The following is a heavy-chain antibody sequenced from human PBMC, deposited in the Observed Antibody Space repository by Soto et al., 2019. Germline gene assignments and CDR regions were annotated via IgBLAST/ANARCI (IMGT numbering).Heavy chain of an antibody. CDR3: ARGGDGYNYDY. J-gene: IGHJ4*02. CDR2: IITIFGTA. V-gene: IGHV1-69*01. CDR1: GGTFSSSA. Sequence: QVQLVQSGAEVKKPGSSVKVSCKASGGTFSSSAISWVRQAPGQGLEWMGGIITIFGTANYAQKFQGRVMITADESTRTVYMELSSLRSEDTAVYYCARGGDGYNYDYWGQGTLVTVSS. D-gene: IGHD5-12*01.